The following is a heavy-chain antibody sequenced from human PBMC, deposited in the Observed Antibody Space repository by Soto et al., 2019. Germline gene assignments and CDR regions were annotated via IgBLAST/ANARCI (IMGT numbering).Heavy chain of an antibody. CDR2: ISSSSSYI. CDR3: ARKHPLRSNYCFDY. V-gene: IGHV3-21*01. CDR1: GFTFSSYS. Sequence: EVQLVESGGGLVKPGGSLRLSCAASGFTFSSYSMNWVRQAPGKGLEWVSSISSSSSYIYYADSVKGRFTISRDNAKNSLYLQMNSLRAEDTAVHYCARKHPLRSNYCFDYWGQGTLVTVSS. J-gene: IGHJ4*02. D-gene: IGHD4-4*01.